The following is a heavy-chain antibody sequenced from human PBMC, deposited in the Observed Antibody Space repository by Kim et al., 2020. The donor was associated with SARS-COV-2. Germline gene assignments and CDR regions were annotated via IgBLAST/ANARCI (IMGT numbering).Heavy chain of an antibody. CDR3: ARGLRGAFDI. Sequence: DTNYPGSVKGRFTISRENAKNSLYLQMNSLRAGDTAVYYCARGLRGAFDIWGQGTMVTVSS. D-gene: IGHD3-10*01. J-gene: IGHJ3*02. V-gene: IGHV3-13*01. CDR2: DT.